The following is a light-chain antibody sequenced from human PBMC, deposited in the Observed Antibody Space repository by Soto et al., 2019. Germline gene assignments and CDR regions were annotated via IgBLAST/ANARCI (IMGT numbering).Light chain of an antibody. CDR2: SDN. Sequence: QSVLTQPPSVSGTPGQRVTISCSGSSSNIGNNFEYWYQHLPGAAPTLVVYSDNHRPSGVPVRFSGSKSGTSASLTISGLRSEDEATYYCATWDDSLSGFVVFGGGTQLTVL. CDR3: ATWDDSLSGFVV. V-gene: IGLV1-47*01. CDR1: SSNIGNNF. J-gene: IGLJ7*01.